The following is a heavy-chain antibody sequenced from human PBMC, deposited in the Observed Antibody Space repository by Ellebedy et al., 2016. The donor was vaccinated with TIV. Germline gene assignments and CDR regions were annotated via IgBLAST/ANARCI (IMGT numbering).Heavy chain of an antibody. CDR1: GGSISSYY. CDR2: IYYSGSS. Sequence: SETLSLTCTVPGGSISSYYWSWLRQPPGKGLEWIGYIYYSGSSNYNPSLKSRVTISVDTSKNQFSLKLSSVTAADTAVYYCARGSNGYYYGMDVWGQGTTVTVSS. V-gene: IGHV4-59*01. D-gene: IGHD6-19*01. J-gene: IGHJ6*02. CDR3: ARGSNGYYYGMDV.